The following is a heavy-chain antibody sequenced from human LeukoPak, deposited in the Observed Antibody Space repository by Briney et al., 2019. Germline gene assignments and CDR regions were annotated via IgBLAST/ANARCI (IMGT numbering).Heavy chain of an antibody. Sequence: EASVKVSCKASGYTFTGYYMHRMRQAPGQGLEWMGWINPNSGGTNYAQKFQGRVTMTRDTSISTAYMELSRLRSDDTAVYYCANQYYDSTGLYYFDYWGQGTLVTVSS. J-gene: IGHJ4*02. CDR2: INPNSGGT. D-gene: IGHD3-22*01. V-gene: IGHV1-2*02. CDR1: GYTFTGYY. CDR3: ANQYYDSTGLYYFDY.